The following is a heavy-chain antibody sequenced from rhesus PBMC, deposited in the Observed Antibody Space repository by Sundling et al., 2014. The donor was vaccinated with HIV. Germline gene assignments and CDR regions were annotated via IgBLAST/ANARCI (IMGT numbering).Heavy chain of an antibody. CDR1: GFTFSSYY. J-gene: IGHJ4*01. V-gene: IGHV3-8*01. Sequence: EVQLVESGGGLVQPGGSLRLSCTGSGFTFSSYYMYWVRQAPGKGLEWVSGINTGGGSAWYTDSVKGRFTISKENAKNTLYLQMDSLRAEDTAVYYCAKAATRYGSRLDYWGQGVLVTVSS. CDR2: INTGGGSA. D-gene: IGHD4-29*01. CDR3: AKAATRYGSRLDY.